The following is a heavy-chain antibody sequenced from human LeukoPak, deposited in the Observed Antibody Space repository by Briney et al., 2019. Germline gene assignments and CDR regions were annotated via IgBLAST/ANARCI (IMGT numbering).Heavy chain of an antibody. V-gene: IGHV3-33*03. D-gene: IGHD6-13*01. CDR3: AKGLYSSSWYYFDY. J-gene: IGHJ4*02. CDR1: GFPFSGSG. Sequence: GGSLRLSCAASGFPFSGSGMHWVRQAPGKGLEWVAVIWYDGSHQYYADSVKGRFTISRDNAKNSLYLQMNSLRAEDTALYYCAKGLYSSSWYYFDYWGQGTLVTVSS. CDR2: IWYDGSHQ.